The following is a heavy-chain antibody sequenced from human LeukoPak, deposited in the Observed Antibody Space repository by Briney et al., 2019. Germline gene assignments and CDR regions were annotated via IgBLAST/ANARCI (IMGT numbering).Heavy chain of an antibody. CDR3: ARGYQEMVYAIRRYYGMDV. V-gene: IGHV1-8*02. CDR2: MNPNSGNT. Sequence: ASVKVSSKASGYTFTIYGISWVRQAPGQGREWMGWMNPNSGNTGYAQKFQGRVTMTRNTSISTAYMELSSLRSEDTAVYYCARGYQEMVYAIRRYYGMDVWGQGTTVTVSS. CDR1: GYTFTIYG. J-gene: IGHJ6*02. D-gene: IGHD2-8*01.